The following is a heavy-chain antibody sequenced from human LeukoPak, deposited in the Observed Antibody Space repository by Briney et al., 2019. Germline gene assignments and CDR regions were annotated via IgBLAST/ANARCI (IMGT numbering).Heavy chain of an antibody. V-gene: IGHV1-2*02. J-gene: IGHJ4*02. Sequence: RVASVKVSCKASGYTFTGYYMHWVRQAPGQGLEWMGWINPNSGGTNYAQKFQGRVTMTRDTSISTAYMELSRLRSDDTAVYYCARGPKAGAIYFDYWGQGTLVTVSS. CDR3: ARGPKAGAIYFDY. D-gene: IGHD6-13*01. CDR2: INPNSGGT. CDR1: GYTFTGYY.